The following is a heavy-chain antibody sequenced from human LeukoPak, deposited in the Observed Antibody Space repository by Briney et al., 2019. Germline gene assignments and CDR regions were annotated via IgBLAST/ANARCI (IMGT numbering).Heavy chain of an antibody. CDR1: GYSISSGYY. CDR3: ARGRTWNCNWFDP. V-gene: IGHV4-38-2*02. D-gene: IGHD1-7*01. J-gene: IGHJ5*02. CDR2: IYHSGRT. Sequence: SETLSLTCTVSGYSISSGYYWGWIRQPPGKGLEWIGSIYHSGRTFYNPSLKSRVTISVDTSKNQFSLKLSPVTAADTAVYYCARGRTWNCNWFDPWGQGTLVTVSS.